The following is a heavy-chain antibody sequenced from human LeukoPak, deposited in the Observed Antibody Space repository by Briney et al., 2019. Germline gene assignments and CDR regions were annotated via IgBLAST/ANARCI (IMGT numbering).Heavy chain of an antibody. V-gene: IGHV4-59*01. CDR1: GGSISSYY. CDR2: IYYSGST. CDR3: AGTSSGWSYFDY. J-gene: IGHJ4*02. D-gene: IGHD6-19*01. Sequence: PSETLSLTCTVSGGSISSYYWSWIRQPPGKGLEWIGYIYYSGSTNYNPSLKSRVTISVDTSKNQFSLKLSSVTAADTAVYYCAGTSSGWSYFDYWGQGTLVTVSS.